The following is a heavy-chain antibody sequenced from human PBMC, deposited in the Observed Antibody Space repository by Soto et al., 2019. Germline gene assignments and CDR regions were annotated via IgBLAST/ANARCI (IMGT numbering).Heavy chain of an antibody. D-gene: IGHD3-16*01. Sequence: GGSLRLSCAASGFIFSSYWMHWVRQAPGKGPVWVLRINGDGRNTRYTYSVKGRFTISRDNAKNTLYLQMESLRAEDTAVYYCERDFMAGGRDSNXFDPWGQGTVVXVXS. V-gene: IGHV3-74*01. CDR3: ERDFMAGGRDSNXFDP. CDR1: GFIFSSYW. CDR2: INGDGRNT. J-gene: IGHJ5*02.